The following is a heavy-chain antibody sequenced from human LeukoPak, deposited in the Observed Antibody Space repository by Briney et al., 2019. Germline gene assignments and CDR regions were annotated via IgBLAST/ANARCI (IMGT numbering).Heavy chain of an antibody. D-gene: IGHD2-8*01. CDR1: GFTFSSYA. CDR2: ISGSGGST. V-gene: IGHV3-23*01. CDR3: AKDTSIGRYCTNGVCSPFDY. Sequence: GGSLRLSCAASGFTFSSYAMSWVRQAPGKGLEWVSAISGSGGSTYDADSVKGRFTISRGNSKNTLYLQMNSLRAEDTAVYYCAKDTSIGRYCTNGVCSPFDYWGQGTLVTVSS. J-gene: IGHJ4*02.